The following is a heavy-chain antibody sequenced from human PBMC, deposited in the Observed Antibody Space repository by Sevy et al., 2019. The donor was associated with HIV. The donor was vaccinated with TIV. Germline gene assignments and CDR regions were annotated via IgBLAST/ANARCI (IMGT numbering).Heavy chain of an antibody. CDR3: ARARSGMATTVDY. CDR1: GFTFSSYS. CDR2: ISSSSSYI. D-gene: IGHD1-1*01. Sequence: GGSLRLSCAASGFTFSSYSMKWVRQAPGKGLEWVSSISSSSSYIYYADSVKGRFTISRDNAKNSQYLQMNSLRAEDTAVYYCARARSGMATTVDYWGQGTLVTVSS. J-gene: IGHJ4*02. V-gene: IGHV3-21*01.